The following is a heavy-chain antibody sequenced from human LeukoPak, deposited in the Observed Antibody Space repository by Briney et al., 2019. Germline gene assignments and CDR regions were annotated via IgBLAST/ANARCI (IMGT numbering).Heavy chain of an antibody. CDR3: ARGESGMNDYGDYSYMDV. V-gene: IGHV4-61*02. J-gene: IGHJ6*03. D-gene: IGHD4-17*01. CDR1: GGSISSGSYY. Sequence: SETLSLTCTVSGGSISSGSYYWSWIRQPAGKGLEWIGRIYTSGSTNYNPSLKSRVTISVDTSKSQFSLKLSSVTAADTAVYYCARGESGMNDYGDYSYMDVWGKGTTVTISS. CDR2: IYTSGST.